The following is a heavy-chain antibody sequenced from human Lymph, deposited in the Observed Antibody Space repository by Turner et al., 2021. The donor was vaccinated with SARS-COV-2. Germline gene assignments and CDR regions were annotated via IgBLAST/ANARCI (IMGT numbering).Heavy chain of an antibody. CDR1: GYTFTVSY. CDR3: ARDVERYNDFWSGYSGGYGMDG. V-gene: IGHV1-2*02. Sequence: QVQLVQSGAEVKKPGASVKVSCKASGYTFTVSYMHWVRQAPGQGLEWMGWINPNSGGTSDAQKFQGRDTMTRDTSISAADMELSRLRSDDTAVYYCARDVERYNDFWSGYSGGYGMDGWGQGTTVTVSS. CDR2: INPNSGGT. J-gene: IGHJ6*02. D-gene: IGHD3-3*01.